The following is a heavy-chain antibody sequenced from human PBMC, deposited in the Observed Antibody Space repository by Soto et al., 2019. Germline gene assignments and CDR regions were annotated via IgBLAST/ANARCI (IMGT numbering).Heavy chain of an antibody. Sequence: ASVTVSCKASGGTFRNYAIDWVRQAPGQGFEWLGGIIPMFGTPYYAQKFQDRVTITADISTTTAYMELSSLISDDTAVYYCARGTPTEFWGQGSMVTVSS. CDR3: ARGTPTEF. CDR2: IIPMFGTP. V-gene: IGHV1-69*06. D-gene: IGHD3-10*01. CDR1: GGTFRNYA. J-gene: IGHJ4*02.